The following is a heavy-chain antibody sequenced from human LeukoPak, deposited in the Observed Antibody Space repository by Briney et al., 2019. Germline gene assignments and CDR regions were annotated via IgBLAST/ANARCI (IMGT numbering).Heavy chain of an antibody. CDR1: GFTVSSYA. CDR3: AKDKSIAVAGLSDY. J-gene: IGHJ4*02. D-gene: IGHD6-19*01. V-gene: IGHV3-23*01. CDR2: ISGSGGST. Sequence: GGSLRLSCAASGFTVSSYAMSWVRQAPGKGLEWVSAISGSGGSTYYADSVKGRFTISRDNSKNKLYLQMNSLRAEDTAVYYCAKDKSIAVAGLSDYWGQGTLATVSS.